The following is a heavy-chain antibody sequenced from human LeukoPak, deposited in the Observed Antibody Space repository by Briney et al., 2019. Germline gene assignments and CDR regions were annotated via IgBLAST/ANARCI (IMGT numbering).Heavy chain of an antibody. J-gene: IGHJ5*02. CDR2: INHSGST. V-gene: IGHV4-34*01. Sequence: SETLSLTCAVYGGSFSGYHWSWIRQPPGKGLEWIGEINHSGSTNYNPSLKSRVTISVDTSKNQFSLKLSSVTAADTAVYYCARFSEQQLVGWFDPWGQGTLVTVSS. CDR3: ARFSEQQLVGWFDP. CDR1: GGSFSGYH. D-gene: IGHD6-13*01.